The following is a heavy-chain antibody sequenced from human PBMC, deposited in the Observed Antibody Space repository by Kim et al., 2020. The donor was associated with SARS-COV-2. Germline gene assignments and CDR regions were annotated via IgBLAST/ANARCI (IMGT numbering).Heavy chain of an antibody. V-gene: IGHV4-39*07. CDR2: IYYSGST. D-gene: IGHD6-19*01. J-gene: IGHJ5*02. Sequence: SETLSLTCTVSGGSISSSSCYWGWIRQPPGKGLEWIGCIYYSGSTYYNPNLKSRVTISGDTSKNQFSLKLSSVTAADTAGYYCARDSIAVAGTSWFDPWGQGTLVTVSS. CDR1: GGSISSSSCY. CDR3: ARDSIAVAGTSWFDP.